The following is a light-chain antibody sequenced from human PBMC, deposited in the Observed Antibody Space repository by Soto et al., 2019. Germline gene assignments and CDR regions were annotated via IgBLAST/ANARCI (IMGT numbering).Light chain of an antibody. J-gene: IGKJ2*01. CDR2: GIS. V-gene: IGKV3-20*01. CDR1: RSVTSRY. Sequence: ENVLTQSPGTLSLSPGEGATLSCRATRSVTSRYFAWYQQKPGQAPRLLIYGISSRATDIPDRFSGSGSGTDYTLTISRLEPEDFGVYYCQQYSTLPHTFGQGTKLEVK. CDR3: QQYSTLPHT.